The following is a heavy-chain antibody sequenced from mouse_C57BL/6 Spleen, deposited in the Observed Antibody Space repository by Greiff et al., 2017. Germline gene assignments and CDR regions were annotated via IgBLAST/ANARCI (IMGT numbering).Heavy chain of an antibody. V-gene: IGHV1-52*01. J-gene: IGHJ3*01. CDR2: IDPSDSET. CDR1: GYTFTSYW. Sequence: QVQLQQPGAELVRPGSSVKLSCKASGYTFTSYWMHWVKQRPIPGLEWICNIDPSDSETHSNQKFKDKATLTVDKSSSTAYMQLSSLTSEDSAVYYCARVGIYDGYAAWFAYWGQGTLVTVAA. CDR3: ARVGIYDGYAAWFAY. D-gene: IGHD2-3*01.